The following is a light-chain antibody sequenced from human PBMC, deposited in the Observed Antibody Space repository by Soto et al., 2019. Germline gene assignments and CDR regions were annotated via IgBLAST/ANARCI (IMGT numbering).Light chain of an antibody. CDR3: QSYDSSLSAWV. V-gene: IGLV1-40*01. CDR1: SSNIGAGHD. Sequence: QSVLTQPPSVSGAPGQRVTISCSVSSSNIGAGHDVHWYQQLPGTAPKLLMYGNTNRPSGVPDRFSGSKSGTSASLAITGLQAEGEADYYCQSYDSSLSAWVFGGGTKLTVL. J-gene: IGLJ3*02. CDR2: GNT.